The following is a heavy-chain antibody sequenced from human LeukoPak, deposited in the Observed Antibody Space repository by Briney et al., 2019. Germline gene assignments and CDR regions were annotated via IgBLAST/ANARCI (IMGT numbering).Heavy chain of an antibody. V-gene: IGHV4-31*03. D-gene: IGHD6-13*01. J-gene: IGHJ4*02. CDR3: ARLGGLAAAGVRYFDY. Sequence: SETLSLTCTVSGGSISSGGYYWRWIRQHPGKGLEWIGYIYYSGSTYYNPSLKSRVTISVDTSKNQFSLKLSSVTAADTAVYYCARLGGLAAAGVRYFDYWGQGTLVTVSS. CDR2: IYYSGST. CDR1: GGSISSGGYY.